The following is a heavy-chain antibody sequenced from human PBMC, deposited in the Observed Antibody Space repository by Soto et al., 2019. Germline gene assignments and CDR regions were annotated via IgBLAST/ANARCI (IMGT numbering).Heavy chain of an antibody. CDR3: ARGSYDSSGYYFLDP. V-gene: IGHV3-53*01. CDR2: IYSGGST. CDR1: GFTVSSNY. Sequence: PGGSLRLSCAASGFTVSSNYMSWVRQAPGKGLEWVSVIYSGGSTYYADSVKGRFTISRDNSKNTLYLQMNSLRAEDTAVYYCARGSYDSSGYYFLDPCGQGTLVTVSS. J-gene: IGHJ5*02. D-gene: IGHD3-22*01.